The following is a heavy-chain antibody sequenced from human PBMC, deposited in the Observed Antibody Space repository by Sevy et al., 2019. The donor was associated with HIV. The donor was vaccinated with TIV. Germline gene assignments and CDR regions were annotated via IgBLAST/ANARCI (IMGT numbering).Heavy chain of an antibody. Sequence: GGSLRLSCAASGFTLSNYWMSWVRQAPGKGLEWVANIKQDGSDKYYVDSVKGRFTISRDNAKNSLYLQMNSLRAEDTAVYYCARDLYSGSYYENYWGQGTLVSVSS. D-gene: IGHD1-26*01. CDR2: IKQDGSDK. V-gene: IGHV3-7*01. CDR1: GFTLSNYW. CDR3: ARDLYSGSYYENY. J-gene: IGHJ4*02.